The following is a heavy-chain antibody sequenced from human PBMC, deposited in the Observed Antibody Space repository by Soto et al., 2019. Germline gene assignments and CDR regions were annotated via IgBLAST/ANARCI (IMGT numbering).Heavy chain of an antibody. CDR1: GGTFSSYA. CDR3: ARDPLSFKLDY. V-gene: IGHV1-69*13. D-gene: IGHD3-10*01. J-gene: IGHJ4*02. Sequence: VKIACKASGGTFSSYAITWVRQAPGQGLEWRGGIIHLFGTANYAQKFQGRVTITADESTSTAYMELSSLRSEDTAVYYCARDPLSFKLDYWGRGTLVTVST. CDR2: IIHLFGTA.